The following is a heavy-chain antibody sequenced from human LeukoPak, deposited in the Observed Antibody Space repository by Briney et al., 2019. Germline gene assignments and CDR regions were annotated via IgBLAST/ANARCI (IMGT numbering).Heavy chain of an antibody. J-gene: IGHJ4*02. CDR3: AKNPSSGYGGR. V-gene: IGHV3-21*04. Sequence: GGSLRLSCAASGFTFSSYSMNWVRQAPGKGLEWVSSISSSSSYIYYADSVKGRFTISRDNSKNTLYLQMNSLRAEDTAVYYCAKNPSSGYGGRWGQGTLVTVSS. CDR2: ISSSSSYI. CDR1: GFTFSSYS. D-gene: IGHD3-22*01.